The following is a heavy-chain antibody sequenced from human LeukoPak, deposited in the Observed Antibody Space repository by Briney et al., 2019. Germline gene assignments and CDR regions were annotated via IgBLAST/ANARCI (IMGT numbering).Heavy chain of an antibody. Sequence: GESLKISCKGSGYGFTSYWIGWVRQMPGKGLEWMGIIYPGDSDTRHSPSFQGQVTISADKSISTAYLQWSSLKASGTAMYYCARRDTAMGYFDYWGQGTLVTVSS. V-gene: IGHV5-51*01. CDR2: IYPGDSDT. D-gene: IGHD5-18*01. CDR3: ARRDTAMGYFDY. J-gene: IGHJ4*02. CDR1: GYGFTSYW.